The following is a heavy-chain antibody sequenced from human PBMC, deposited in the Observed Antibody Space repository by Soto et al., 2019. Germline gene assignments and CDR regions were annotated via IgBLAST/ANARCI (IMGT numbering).Heavy chain of an antibody. J-gene: IGHJ4*02. D-gene: IGHD1-26*01. CDR2: ISDRGGST. Sequence: EVQLLESGGDLVQPGGSLRLSCTASGFTFSTYAMMWVRQAPGKGLEWVSGISDRGGSTAYADPVKGRFTISRDNSRNTLVLQMNGLRAEDTALYYCAKDFGAPGVGATPDYWGQGTLVTVSS. V-gene: IGHV3-23*01. CDR3: AKDFGAPGVGATPDY. CDR1: GFTFSTYA.